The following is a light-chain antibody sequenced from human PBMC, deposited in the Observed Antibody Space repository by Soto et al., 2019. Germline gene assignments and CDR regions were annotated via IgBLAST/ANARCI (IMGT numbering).Light chain of an antibody. V-gene: IGLV2-14*01. Sequence: QSALTQPASVSGSPGQSITISCTGTSSDVGGYNYVSWYQQHPGKAPKLMIYEVGNRPSGVSNRFSGSKSGNMASLTISGLQAEDEADYYCSSYTSSSTLYVFGTGTKLTVL. CDR2: EVG. J-gene: IGLJ1*01. CDR3: SSYTSSSTLYV. CDR1: SSDVGGYNY.